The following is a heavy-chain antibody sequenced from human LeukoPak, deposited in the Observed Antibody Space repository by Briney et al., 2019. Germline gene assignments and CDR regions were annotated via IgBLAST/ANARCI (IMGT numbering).Heavy chain of an antibody. CDR2: INHSGST. V-gene: IGHV4-34*01. CDR1: GGSFSGYY. Sequence: SETLSLTCADYGGSFSGYYWSWIRQPPGKGLEWIGEINHSGSTNYNPSLKSRVTISVDTSKNQFSLKLSSVTAADTAVYYCARGPLYDYVWGSYRRNAFDIWGQGTMVTVSS. J-gene: IGHJ3*02. CDR3: ARGPLYDYVWGSYRRNAFDI. D-gene: IGHD3-16*02.